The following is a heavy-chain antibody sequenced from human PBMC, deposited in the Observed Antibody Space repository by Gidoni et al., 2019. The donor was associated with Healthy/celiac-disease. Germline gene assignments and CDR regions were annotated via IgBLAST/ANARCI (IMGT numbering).Heavy chain of an antibody. V-gene: IGHV3-23*01. D-gene: IGHD3-22*01. Sequence: EVQLLESGGGLVQPGGSLRLSCAASGFTFSRYAMSWVRQTPGNGLEWVSAISGSGGSTYYADSVKGRFTISRDNSKNTLYLQMNSLRAEDTAVYYCAKADYDSSQGNFDLWGRGTLVTVSS. CDR2: ISGSGGST. CDR1: GFTFSRYA. CDR3: AKADYDSSQGNFDL. J-gene: IGHJ2*01.